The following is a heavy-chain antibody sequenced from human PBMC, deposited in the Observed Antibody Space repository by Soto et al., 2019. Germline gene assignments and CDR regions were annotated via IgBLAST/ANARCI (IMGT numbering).Heavy chain of an antibody. CDR2: IKQDGSEK. CDR1: GFTFSSYW. CDR3: ARERYSSGWYGCCEYGMDV. J-gene: IGHJ6*02. Sequence: EVQLVESGGGLVQPGGSLRLSCAASGFTFSSYWMSWVRQAPGKGLEWVANIKQDGSEKYYVDSVKGRFTISRDNAKNSLYLQMNSLRAEDTAVYYCARERYSSGWYGCCEYGMDVWGQGTTVTVSS. D-gene: IGHD6-19*01. V-gene: IGHV3-7*01.